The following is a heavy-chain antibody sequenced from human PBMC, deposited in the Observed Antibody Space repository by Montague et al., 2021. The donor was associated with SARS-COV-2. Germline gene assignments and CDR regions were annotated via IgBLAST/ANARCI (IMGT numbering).Heavy chain of an antibody. J-gene: IGHJ4*02. V-gene: IGHV4-59*08. D-gene: IGHD2-21*01. Sequence: SETRSLTCSVSGGSISSNYWSWIRQPPGKGLEWIGYIYHYGSAKYNPSLKSRVTISVDTSKNQFSLKLSSVTAVDTAVYYCARHASWDWYYFDYWGQGTLVTVSS. CDR1: GGSISSNY. CDR2: IYHYGSA. CDR3: ARHASWDWYYFDY.